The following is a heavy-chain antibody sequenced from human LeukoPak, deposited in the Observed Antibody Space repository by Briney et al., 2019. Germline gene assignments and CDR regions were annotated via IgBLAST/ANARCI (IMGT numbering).Heavy chain of an antibody. CDR3: AKDYDYVWGSYRYWGYYFDY. Sequence: QAGGSLRLSCAASGFTFSSYAMSWVRQAPGKGLEWVSAISGSGGSTYYADSVKGRFTISRDNSKNTLYLQMNSLRAEDTVVYYCAKDYDYVWGSYRYWGYYFDYWGQGTLVTVSS. V-gene: IGHV3-23*01. CDR2: ISGSGGST. CDR1: GFTFSSYA. J-gene: IGHJ4*02. D-gene: IGHD3-16*02.